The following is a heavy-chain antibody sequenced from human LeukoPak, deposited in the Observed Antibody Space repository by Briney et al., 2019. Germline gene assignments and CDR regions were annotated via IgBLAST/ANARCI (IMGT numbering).Heavy chain of an antibody. V-gene: IGHV3-30*18. CDR3: AKGGYSYGFGLIDY. D-gene: IGHD5-18*01. Sequence: GGSLRLSCGASGFTFSSYGMHWVRQAPGKGLEWVAVISYDGSNKYYADSVKGRFTISRDNSKNTLYLQMNSLRAEDTAVYYCAKGGYSYGFGLIDYWGQGTLVTVSS. CDR1: GFTFSSYG. J-gene: IGHJ4*02. CDR2: ISYDGSNK.